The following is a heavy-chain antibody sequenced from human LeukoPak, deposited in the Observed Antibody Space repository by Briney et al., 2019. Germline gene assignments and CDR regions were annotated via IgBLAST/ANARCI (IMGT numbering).Heavy chain of an antibody. CDR1: GGSISSYY. V-gene: IGHV4-59*08. J-gene: IGHJ4*02. D-gene: IGHD1-26*01. CDR3: ARRGGSPSNLDY. Sequence: PSETLSLTCTVSGGSISSYYWSWIRQPPGKGLEWIGSIYHSGSTKYNPSLKSRVTISIDTTKNQFSLKLSSVTAADTAAYYCARRGGSPSNLDYWGQGTLVTVSS. CDR2: IYHSGST.